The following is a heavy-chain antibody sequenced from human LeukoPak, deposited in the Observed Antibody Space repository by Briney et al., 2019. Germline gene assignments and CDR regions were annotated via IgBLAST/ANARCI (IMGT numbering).Heavy chain of an antibody. V-gene: IGHV3-53*01. CDR2: IYSGGST. J-gene: IGHJ5*02. CDR3: TRAAYSSGWYISPPSWFDP. Sequence: GGSLRLSCAASGFTFSDHYMTWIRQGPGKGLEWVSVIYSGGSTYYADSVKGRFTISRDNSKNTLYLQMNSLRAEDTAVYYCTRAAYSSGWYISPPSWFDPWGQGTLVTVSS. CDR1: GFTFSDHY. D-gene: IGHD6-19*01.